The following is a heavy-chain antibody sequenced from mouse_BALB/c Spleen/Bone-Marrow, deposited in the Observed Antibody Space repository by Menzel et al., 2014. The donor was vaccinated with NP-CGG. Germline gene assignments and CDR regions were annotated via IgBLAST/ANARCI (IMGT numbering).Heavy chain of an antibody. CDR1: GYTFTSYV. V-gene: IGHV1-14*01. J-gene: IGHJ2*01. CDR2: INPYNDGT. CDR3: ARRGRIAEALGY. Sequence: LVESGPEQVKPGASVKMSCKASGYTFTSYVMHWVKQKPGQGLEWIGYINPYNDGTKYNEKFKGKATLTSDKSSSTAYMEPGSLTSEDSAVYCCARRGRIAEALGYWGQGTTLTVSS. D-gene: IGHD6-1*01.